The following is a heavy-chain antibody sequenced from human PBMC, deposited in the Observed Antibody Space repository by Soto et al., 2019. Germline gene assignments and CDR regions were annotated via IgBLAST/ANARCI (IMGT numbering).Heavy chain of an antibody. CDR2: ISSSSIYI. D-gene: IGHD2-2*01. CDR3: ARIGVAAALGTFGMDV. V-gene: IGHV3-21*01. Sequence: LRLSCAASGFSLSSYSMNWVRHAPGKGLEWVSAISSSSIYIYYGDSVKGRFTISRDNAKNSLYLQLNSLRAEDTAVYYCARIGVAAALGTFGMDVWGQGTTVTVSS. J-gene: IGHJ6*02. CDR1: GFSLSSYS.